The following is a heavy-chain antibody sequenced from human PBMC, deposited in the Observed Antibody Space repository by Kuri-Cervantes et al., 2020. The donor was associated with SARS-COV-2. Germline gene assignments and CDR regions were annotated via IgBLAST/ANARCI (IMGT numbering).Heavy chain of an antibody. Sequence: GESLKISCAASGFTFSSYWMSWVRQASGKGLEWVGRVRGKANNYATACAASVKGRFTISRDDLKNMAYLQMNSLKTEDTAVYYCTTLIDYWGQGALVTVSS. J-gene: IGHJ4*02. CDR3: TTLIDY. CDR2: VRGKANNYAT. V-gene: IGHV3-73*01. CDR1: GFTFSSYW.